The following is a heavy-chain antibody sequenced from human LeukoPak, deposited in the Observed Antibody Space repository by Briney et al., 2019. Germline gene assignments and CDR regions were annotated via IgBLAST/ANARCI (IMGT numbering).Heavy chain of an antibody. V-gene: IGHV1-69*06. Sequence: GASVKVSCTASGYTFTSYYMHWVRQAPGQGLEWMGGIIPIFGTANYAQKFQGRVTITADKSTSTAYMELSSLRSEDTAVYYCAMGVGAPEDLAVAADFDYWGQGTLVTVSS. D-gene: IGHD6-19*01. CDR3: AMGVGAPEDLAVAADFDY. J-gene: IGHJ4*02. CDR1: GYTFTSYY. CDR2: IIPIFGTA.